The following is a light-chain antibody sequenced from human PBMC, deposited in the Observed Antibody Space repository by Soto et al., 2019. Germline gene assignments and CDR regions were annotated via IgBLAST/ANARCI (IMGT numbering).Light chain of an antibody. CDR3: QQYGSSPPWT. CDR1: QSVSSSY. Sequence: MVLTQSTGTLSLSPGERATLSCRASQSVSSSYLAWYQQKPGQAPRLLIYGASSRATGIPDRFSGSGSGTDFTLTISRLEPEDFAVYYCQQYGSSPPWTFGQGTKVEIK. CDR2: GAS. V-gene: IGKV3-20*01. J-gene: IGKJ1*01.